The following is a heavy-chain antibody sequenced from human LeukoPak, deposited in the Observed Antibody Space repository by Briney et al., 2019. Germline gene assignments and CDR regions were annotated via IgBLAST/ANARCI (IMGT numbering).Heavy chain of an antibody. CDR3: AREGTGTFDY. D-gene: IGHD1-1*01. J-gene: IGHJ4*02. CDR1: GFTFSNYW. Sequence: PGGSLRLSCAASGFTFSNYWMTWIRQAPGNGLEWVANIKEDGSDKYYVDSLKGRFTISRDNAKNSLCLQMNSLRAEDTAVYYCAREGTGTFDYWGQGTLVTVSS. CDR2: IKEDGSDK. V-gene: IGHV3-7*04.